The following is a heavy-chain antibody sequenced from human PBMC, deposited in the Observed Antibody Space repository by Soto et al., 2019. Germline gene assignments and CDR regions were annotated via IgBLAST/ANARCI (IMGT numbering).Heavy chain of an antibody. V-gene: IGHV4-59*01. CDR2: IYYSGST. Sequence: SETLSLTCTVSGGSISSYYWIWIRQPPGKGLEWIGYIYYSGSTNYNPSLKSRVTISVDTSKNQFSLKLSSVTAADTAVYYCARDWRGPNYYGMDVWGQGTTVTVSS. D-gene: IGHD3-3*01. CDR1: GGSISSYY. CDR3: ARDWRGPNYYGMDV. J-gene: IGHJ6*02.